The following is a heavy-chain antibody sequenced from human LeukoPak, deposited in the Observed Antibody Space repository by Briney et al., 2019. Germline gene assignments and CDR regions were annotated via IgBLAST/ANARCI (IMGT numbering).Heavy chain of an antibody. CDR1: GASISSSIYY. D-gene: IGHD6-6*01. J-gene: IGHJ4*02. CDR2: IYYSGST. V-gene: IGHV4-39*07. CDR3: AREAGSSSSGSNFDY. Sequence: SETLSLTCTVSGASISSSIYYWGRIRQPPGTGLEWIGSIYYSGSTNYNPSLKSRVTISVDTSKNQFSLKLSSVTAADTAVYYCAREAGSSSSGSNFDYWGQGTLVTVSS.